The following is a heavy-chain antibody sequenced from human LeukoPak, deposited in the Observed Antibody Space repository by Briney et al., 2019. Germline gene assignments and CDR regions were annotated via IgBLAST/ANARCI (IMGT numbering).Heavy chain of an antibody. CDR1: GFTFSSYS. J-gene: IGHJ4*02. D-gene: IGHD2-21*01. Sequence: GGSLRLSCVASGFTFSSYSMNWARQAPGKGLEWVSHITRSGSPIYYGDSVKGRFSISRDNTKTSLYLQTNSLRGHDTAVYYCVQGPYFDYWGQGTLVTVSS. CDR2: ITRSGSPI. V-gene: IGHV3-48*01. CDR3: VQGPYFDY.